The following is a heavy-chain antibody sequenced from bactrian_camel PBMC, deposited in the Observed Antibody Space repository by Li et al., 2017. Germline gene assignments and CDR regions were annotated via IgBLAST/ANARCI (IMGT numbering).Heavy chain of an antibody. CDR1: GYYISSFC. CDR2: IQLLGGT. D-gene: IGHD3*01. Sequence: VQLVESGGGSVQTGGSLRLSCTASGYYISSFCMGWFRQAPGQEREVVAGIQLLGGTYYVDSVKGRFTISRDNAENTLDLRMDNLKTEDSAMYYCAAGVSIPCSSGMDYWGKGTQVTVS. J-gene: IGHJ7*01. V-gene: IGHV3S67*01.